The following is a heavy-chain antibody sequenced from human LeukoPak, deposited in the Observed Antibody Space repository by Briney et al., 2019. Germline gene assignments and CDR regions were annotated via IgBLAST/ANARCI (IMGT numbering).Heavy chain of an antibody. CDR1: GGSISSYY. CDR3: ARVGYYDFWSGYRYGMDV. CDR2: IYYSGST. V-gene: IGHV4-59*01. D-gene: IGHD3-3*01. Sequence: SETLSLTCTVSGGSISSYYWSWIRQPPGKGLEWIGYIYYSGSTNYSPSLKSRVTISVDTSKNQFSLKLSSVTAADTAVYYCARVGYYDFWSGYRYGMDVWGQGTTVTVSS. J-gene: IGHJ6*02.